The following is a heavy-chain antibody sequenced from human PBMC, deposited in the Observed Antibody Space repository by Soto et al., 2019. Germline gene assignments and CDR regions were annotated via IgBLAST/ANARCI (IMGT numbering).Heavy chain of an antibody. CDR2: ISSYNGDT. Sequence: ASVKVSCKASGYTFTRSGISWVRQAPGQGPEWMGWISSYNGDTNYAQTFQGRVTMTTDTSTSTAYMELRSLTSDDTAVYYCAKNGHPPYYYYGMDVWGQGTTVTVSS. J-gene: IGHJ6*02. CDR1: GYTFTRSG. V-gene: IGHV1-18*01. D-gene: IGHD2-8*01. CDR3: AKNGHPPYYYYGMDV.